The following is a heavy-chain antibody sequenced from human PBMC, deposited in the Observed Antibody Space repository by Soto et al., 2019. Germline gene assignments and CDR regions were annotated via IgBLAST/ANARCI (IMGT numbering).Heavy chain of an antibody. Sequence: QGQLVQSGGEVKKPGASVKVSCKASGYTFTRYGISWVRQAPGQGLEWMGWISGYNGDTKYAQKXXXXXXXXXXXXXXXXXXXXXXXXXXXXXXXXXXXXXXXXXXXYXMDVWGQGTTVTVSS. CDR3: XXXXXXXXXXYXMDV. CDR1: GYTFTRYG. J-gene: IGHJ6*02. CDR2: ISGYNGDT. V-gene: IGHV1-18*01.